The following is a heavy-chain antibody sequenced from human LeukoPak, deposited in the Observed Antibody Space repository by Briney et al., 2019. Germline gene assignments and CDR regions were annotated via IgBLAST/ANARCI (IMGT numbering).Heavy chain of an antibody. CDR3: ARTQVYYGDYVPYYYYGMDV. CDR2: IYYSGST. V-gene: IGHV4-59*01. D-gene: IGHD4-17*01. J-gene: IGHJ6*02. CDR1: GGSISSYY. Sequence: SETLSLTCTVSGGSISSYYWSWIRQPPGKGLEWIGYIYYSGSTNYNPSLKSRVTISVDTSKNQFSLKLSSVTAAGTAVYYCARTQVYYGDYVPYYYYGMDVWGQGTTVTVSS.